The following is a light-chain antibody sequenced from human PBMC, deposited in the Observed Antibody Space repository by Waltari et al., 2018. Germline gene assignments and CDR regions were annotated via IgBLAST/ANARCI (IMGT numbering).Light chain of an antibody. J-gene: IGLJ2*01. V-gene: IGLV5-37*01. Sequence: QPVLTQPTSLSASPGASVRLTCTLPSGIIVGGYNFPCYQQKPRSPPRYLLYYYSDSNKGQGSGVPSRFSGSKDASANAGILLISGFQSEDEADYYCTTWHNNAWVFGGGTRLTVL. CDR1: SGIIVGGYN. CDR2: YYSDSNK. CDR3: TTWHNNAWV.